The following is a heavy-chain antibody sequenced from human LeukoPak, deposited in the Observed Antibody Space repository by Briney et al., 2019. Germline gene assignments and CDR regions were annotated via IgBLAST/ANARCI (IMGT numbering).Heavy chain of an antibody. CDR3: ARGGTAPNWFDP. V-gene: IGHV4-59*11. CDR1: GGSISSHY. J-gene: IGHJ5*02. D-gene: IGHD1-1*01. Sequence: SETLSLTCTVSGGSISSHYWSWIRQPPGKGLEWIGYIYYSGSTNYNPSLKSRVTISVDTPKNQFSLKLSSVTAADTAVYYCARGGTAPNWFDPWGQGTLVTVSS. CDR2: IYYSGST.